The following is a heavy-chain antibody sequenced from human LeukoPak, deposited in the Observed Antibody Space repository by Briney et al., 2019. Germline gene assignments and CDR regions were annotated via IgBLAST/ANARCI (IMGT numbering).Heavy chain of an antibody. J-gene: IGHJ4*02. CDR2: MYYSGST. V-gene: IGHV4-39*01. Sequence: SETLSLTCTVSGGSISSSSYCWGWIRQPPGKGLEWIGSMYYSGSTYYNPSLKSRVTISVDTSKNQFSLKLSSVTAADTAVYYCARQYTRWNPFAGWGQGTLVTVSS. D-gene: IGHD1-1*01. CDR1: GGSISSSSYC. CDR3: ARQYTRWNPFAG.